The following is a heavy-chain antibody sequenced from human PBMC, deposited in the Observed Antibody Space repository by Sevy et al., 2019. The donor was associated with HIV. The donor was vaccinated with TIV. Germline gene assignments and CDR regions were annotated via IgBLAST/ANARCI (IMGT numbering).Heavy chain of an antibody. CDR2: FDPEDDET. D-gene: IGHD3-22*01. J-gene: IGHJ4*02. CDR3: ATTKDYYENSGDPFDY. V-gene: IGHV1-24*01. CDR1: GYTLTELS. Sequence: ASVKVSCKVSGYTLTELSMHWVRQVPGKGLESMGSFDPEDDETIYAQKFQGRVTMTEDTSTDTAYMELSSLRSEDTAVYYCATTKDYYENSGDPFDYWGQGTLVTVSS.